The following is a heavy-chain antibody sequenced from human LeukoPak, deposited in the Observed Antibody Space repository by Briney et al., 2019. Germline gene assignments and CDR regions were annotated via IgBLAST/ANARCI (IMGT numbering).Heavy chain of an antibody. CDR3: ARGTYSSSSSWFDP. CDR1: GGSISSYH. CDR2: IYYSGST. D-gene: IGHD6-13*01. V-gene: IGHV4-59*01. Sequence: SETLSLTCTVSGGSISSYHWSWIRQPPGKGLEWIGYIYYSGSTNYNPSLKSRVTISVDTSKNQFSLKLSSVTAADTAVYYCARGTYSSSSSWFDPWGQGTLVTVSS. J-gene: IGHJ5*02.